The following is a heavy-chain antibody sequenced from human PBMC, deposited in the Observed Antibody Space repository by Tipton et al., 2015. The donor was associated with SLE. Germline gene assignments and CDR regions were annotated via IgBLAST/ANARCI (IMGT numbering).Heavy chain of an antibody. CDR1: GDSISSASYF. CDR3: VRGEADVFHI. J-gene: IGHJ3*02. V-gene: IGHV4-61*02. CDR2: IYTNGNT. Sequence: TLSLTCTVSGDSISSASYFWSWIRQPAGKGLEWIGRIYTNGNTNYNPSLKSRVTISLDMSRNQFSLRLKSVTAADTALYYCVRGEADVFHIWGQGTVVSVSS.